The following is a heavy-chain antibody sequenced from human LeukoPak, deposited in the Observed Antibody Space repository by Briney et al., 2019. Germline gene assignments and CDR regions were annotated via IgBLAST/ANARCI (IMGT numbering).Heavy chain of an antibody. J-gene: IGHJ4*02. V-gene: IGHV4-30-4*01. Sequence: SQTLSLTCTVSGGSISSGDYYWSWIRQPPGKGLEWIGYIYYSGSTYYNPSLKSRVTISVDTSKNQFSLKLSSVTAADTAAYYCARAPDYVAYPDYWGQGTLVTVSS. CDR3: ARAPDYVAYPDY. CDR2: IYYSGST. D-gene: IGHD4-17*01. CDR1: GGSISSGDYY.